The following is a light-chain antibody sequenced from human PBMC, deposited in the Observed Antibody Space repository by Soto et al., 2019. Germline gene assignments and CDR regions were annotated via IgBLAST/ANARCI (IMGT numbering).Light chain of an antibody. CDR1: ISDVGGYNF. CDR3: SSFTGSNYV. CDR2: DVS. Sequence: QPVLPQPASVSGSPGQSITISCTGTISDVGGYNFVSWYQQYPGKAPKLMICDVSNRPSGVSNRFSGSKSGNTASLTISGLQAEDEADYYCSSFTGSNYVFGTGTKVTVL. J-gene: IGLJ1*01. V-gene: IGLV2-14*03.